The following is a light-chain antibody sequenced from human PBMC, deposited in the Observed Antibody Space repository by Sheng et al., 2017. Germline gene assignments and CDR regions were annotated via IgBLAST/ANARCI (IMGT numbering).Light chain of an antibody. CDR2: DVS. Sequence: EIVLTQSPATLSLSPGERATLSCRASESVSGYLAWYQQKPGQAPRLLIYDVSHRANGIPARFSGSGSGTDFTLTISSLEPEDFAVYYCLQRSNWPQYTFGQGTKLEI. V-gene: IGKV3-11*01. CDR3: LQRSNWPQYT. J-gene: IGKJ2*01. CDR1: ESVSGY.